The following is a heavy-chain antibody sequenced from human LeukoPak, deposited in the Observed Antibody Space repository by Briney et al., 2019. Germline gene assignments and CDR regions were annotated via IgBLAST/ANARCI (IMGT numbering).Heavy chain of an antibody. V-gene: IGHV4-39*07. J-gene: IGHJ4*02. CDR3: ARGPRIAPPIDY. D-gene: IGHD6-13*01. CDR2: IYYSGST. Sequence: SETLSLTCTVSGGSFSSSSYYWGWIRQPPGKGLVWIGSIYYSGSTYYNPSLKSRVTISVDTSKNQFSLKLSSVTAADTAVYYCARGPRIAPPIDYWGQGTLVTVSS. CDR1: GGSFSSSSYY.